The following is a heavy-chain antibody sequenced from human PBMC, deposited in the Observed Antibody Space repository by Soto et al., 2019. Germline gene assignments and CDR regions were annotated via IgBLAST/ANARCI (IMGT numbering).Heavy chain of an antibody. J-gene: IGHJ4*01. Sequence: PGESLKISCAASGFIFTRYSMNWVRQAPGKGLEWVSSISSTTNYIYYGDSMKGRFTISRDNAKNSLYLEMNSLRAEDTAVYYCARESEDLTSNFDYWGQGTLVTVSS. V-gene: IGHV3-21*06. CDR2: ISSTTNYI. CDR1: GFIFTRYS. CDR3: ARESEDLTSNFDY.